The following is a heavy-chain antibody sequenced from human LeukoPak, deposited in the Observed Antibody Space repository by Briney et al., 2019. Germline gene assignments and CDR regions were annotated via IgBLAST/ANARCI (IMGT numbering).Heavy chain of an antibody. CDR2: INHSGST. CDR1: GGSISSGSYY. CDR3: ARGLKHRGIPSYYYMDV. D-gene: IGHD2-21*01. J-gene: IGHJ6*03. Sequence: PSQTLSLTCTVSGGSISSGSYYWSWIRQPPGKGLEWIGEINHSGSTNYNPSLKSRVTISVDTSKNQFSLKPSSVTAADTAVYYCARGLKHRGIPSYYYMDVWGKGTTVTVSS. V-gene: IGHV4-39*07.